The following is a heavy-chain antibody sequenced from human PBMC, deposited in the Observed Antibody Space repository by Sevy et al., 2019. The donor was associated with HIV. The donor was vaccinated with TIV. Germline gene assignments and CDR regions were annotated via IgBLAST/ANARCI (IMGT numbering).Heavy chain of an antibody. V-gene: IGHV3-23*01. Sequence: GGSLRLSCAASGFTFSSYAMSWVRQAPGKGLEWVSAISGSGGSTYYADSVKGRFTISRDNSKNTLYLQMNSLRAEDTAVNYCAKDLAIYCSSTSCYGADWFDPWGQGTLVTVSS. CDR3: AKDLAIYCSSTSCYGADWFDP. CDR2: ISGSGGST. D-gene: IGHD2-2*01. J-gene: IGHJ5*02. CDR1: GFTFSSYA.